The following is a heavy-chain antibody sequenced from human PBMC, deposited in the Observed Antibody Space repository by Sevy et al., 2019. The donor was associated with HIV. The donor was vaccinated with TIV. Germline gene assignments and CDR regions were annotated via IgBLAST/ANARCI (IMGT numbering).Heavy chain of an antibody. CDR3: KGGGHRGGMDV. CDR2: FDPEDGEP. D-gene: IGHD2-8*02. CDR1: GYTLTELS. J-gene: IGHJ6*02. V-gene: IGHV1-24*01. Sequence: ASVKVSCKVYGYTLTELSMHWVRQAPGIGLEWMGCFDPEDGEPNYSQNFQGGFTLTADKSTVTAYMGLSGLRSADAAVYVCKGGGHRGGMDVWGQGTTVTVSS.